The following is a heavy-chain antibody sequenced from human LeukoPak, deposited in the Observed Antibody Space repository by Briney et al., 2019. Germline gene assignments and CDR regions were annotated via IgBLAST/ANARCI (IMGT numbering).Heavy chain of an antibody. D-gene: IGHD4-23*01. CDR3: ARRGDGGRSFDY. J-gene: IGHJ4*02. Sequence: GGSLRLSCAASGFTVSDNYMSWVRQAPGKGLEWVSLIYSAGSTYYADSVTGRFTISRDNSKNTLFLQMNSLRAEDTAVYYCARRGDGGRSFDYWGQGTLVTVST. CDR1: GFTVSDNY. V-gene: IGHV3-53*01. CDR2: IYSAGST.